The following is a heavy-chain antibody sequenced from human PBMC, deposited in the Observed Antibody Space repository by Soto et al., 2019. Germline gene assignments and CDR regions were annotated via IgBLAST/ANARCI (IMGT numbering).Heavy chain of an antibody. Sequence: PGGSLRLSCAASGFTFSSYWMSWVRQAPGKGLAWVADIKQDGTEKYYVDSVEGRFTISRDNAKNSLYLQMNSLRAEDTAVYYCARDKYYDFWIGYSNYYFDYWGQGALVTVSS. J-gene: IGHJ4*02. CDR2: IKQDGTEK. D-gene: IGHD3-3*01. CDR1: GFTFSSYW. CDR3: ARDKYYDFWIGYSNYYFDY. V-gene: IGHV3-7*03.